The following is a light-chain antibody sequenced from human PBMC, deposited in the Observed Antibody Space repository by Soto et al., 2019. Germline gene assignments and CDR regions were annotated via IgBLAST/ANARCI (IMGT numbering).Light chain of an antibody. CDR2: EVS. Sequence: LTQPASVSGSPGQSITISCTGTSSDVGGYNFVSWYQQHPGKAPKLMISEVSNRPSGVSNRFSGSKSGNTASLTISGLQTEDEADYYCSSYTITTALVFGSGTKVTVL. CDR3: SSYTITTALV. V-gene: IGLV2-14*01. J-gene: IGLJ1*01. CDR1: SSDVGGYNF.